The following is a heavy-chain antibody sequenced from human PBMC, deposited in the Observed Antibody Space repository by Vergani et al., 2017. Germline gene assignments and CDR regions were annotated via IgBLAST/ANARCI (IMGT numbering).Heavy chain of an antibody. Sequence: QVRLQESGPGLVKPSETLSLTCSVSGGSMSGYYWSWIRQPPGKELEWIGYMYHSGSTNYNPSLETRVTISGDTSKNQFSLKLSSVTAADTAVYYCARGLVPRGYCSSTSCYGAPDYWGQGTLVTVSS. D-gene: IGHD2-2*03. CDR1: GGSMSGYY. CDR3: ARGLVPRGYCSSTSCYGAPDY. V-gene: IGHV4-59*08. J-gene: IGHJ4*02. CDR2: MYHSGST.